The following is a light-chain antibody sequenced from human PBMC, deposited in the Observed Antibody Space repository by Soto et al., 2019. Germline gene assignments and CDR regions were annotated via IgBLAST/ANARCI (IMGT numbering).Light chain of an antibody. J-gene: IGKJ5*01. V-gene: IGKV3-11*01. CDR2: DAS. Sequence: EIVLTQSPGTLSLSPGERATLSCRASQNFSSYLAWYQQKPGQAPRLLIYDASKRATGIPARFSGRGSGTDFTLTISSLEPEDFAVYYCQQRSNWPPVITFGQGTRLEIK. CDR1: QNFSSY. CDR3: QQRSNWPPVIT.